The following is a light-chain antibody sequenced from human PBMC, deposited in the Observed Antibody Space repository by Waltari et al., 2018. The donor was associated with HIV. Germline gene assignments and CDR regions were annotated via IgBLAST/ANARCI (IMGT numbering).Light chain of an antibody. Sequence: QSVVTLPPSVSGPPGQTVTISSSVSTPYTGLKTVTWYQHLPGTAPKRLIYVNYQRPSGVPDRFSASKSGTSASLAISGLQSEDEADYYCASWDASLNGWVFGGGTKLTVL. CDR1: TPYTGLKT. V-gene: IGLV1-44*01. J-gene: IGLJ3*02. CDR2: VNY. CDR3: ASWDASLNGWV.